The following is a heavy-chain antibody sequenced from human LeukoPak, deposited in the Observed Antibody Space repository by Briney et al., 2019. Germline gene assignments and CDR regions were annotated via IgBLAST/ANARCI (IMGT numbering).Heavy chain of an antibody. Sequence: ASVKVSCKASGYTFTSYGISWVRQAPGQGLEWMGWISAYNGNTNYAQKLQGRVTMTTDTSTSTAYMELRSLRSDDTAVYYCARLRKTYYYDSSGYFFDYWGQGTLVTVSS. J-gene: IGHJ4*02. V-gene: IGHV1-18*01. D-gene: IGHD3-22*01. CDR2: ISAYNGNT. CDR1: GYTFTSYG. CDR3: ARLRKTYYYDSSGYFFDY.